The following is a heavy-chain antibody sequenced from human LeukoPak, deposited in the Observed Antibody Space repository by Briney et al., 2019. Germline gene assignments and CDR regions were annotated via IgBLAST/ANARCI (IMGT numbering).Heavy chain of an antibody. CDR1: GYTFTGYY. CDR3: AREDYYDSGSNDY. CDR2: INPKSGGT. D-gene: IGHD3-22*01. J-gene: IGHJ4*02. V-gene: IGHV1-2*02. Sequence: GASVKVSCKASGYTFTGYYMHWVRQAPGQGLEWMGWINPKSGGTNYAQKFQGRVTMTRDTSISTAYMELSRLRSDDTAVYYCAREDYYDSGSNDYWGQGTLVTVSS.